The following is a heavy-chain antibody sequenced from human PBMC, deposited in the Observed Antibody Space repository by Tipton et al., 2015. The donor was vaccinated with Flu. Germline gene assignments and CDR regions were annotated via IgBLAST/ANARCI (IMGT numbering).Heavy chain of an antibody. J-gene: IGHJ4*02. Sequence: TLSLTCTVSGASISSGPYYWSWIRQPAGKGLEWIGRIYTSGRTNYNPSLKSRVNISVDTSKMQFSLKLNSVTAAGTAVYYCARDGGNSWPDWGQGTLVTVSS. CDR2: IYTSGRT. CDR1: GASISSGPYY. CDR3: ARDGGNSWPD. V-gene: IGHV4-61*02. D-gene: IGHD2-15*01.